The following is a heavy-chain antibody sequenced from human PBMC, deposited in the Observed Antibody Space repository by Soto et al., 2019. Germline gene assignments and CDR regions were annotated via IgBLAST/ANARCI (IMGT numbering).Heavy chain of an antibody. CDR3: ARAQRGDYSSSGYYFDY. J-gene: IGHJ4*02. CDR2: IYYSGST. D-gene: IGHD6-13*01. Sequence: SETLSLTCTVSGGSISSGGYYWSWIRQHPGKGLEWIGYIYYSGSTYYNPSLKSRVTISVDTSKNQFSLKLSSVTAADTAVYYCARAQRGDYSSSGYYFDYWGQGTLVTVSS. CDR1: GGSISSGGYY. V-gene: IGHV4-31*03.